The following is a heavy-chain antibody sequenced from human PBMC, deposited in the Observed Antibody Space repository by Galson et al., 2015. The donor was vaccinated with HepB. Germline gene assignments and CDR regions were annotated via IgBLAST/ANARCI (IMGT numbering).Heavy chain of an antibody. D-gene: IGHD2-15*01. J-gene: IGHJ4*02. Sequence: SLRLSCAASGFTFSSYSMNCVRQAPGKGLEWVSSISSSSSYIYYADSVKGRFTISRDNAKNSLYLQMNSLRAEDTAVYYCARGTIVVVVAATVWGQGTLVTVSS. CDR1: GFTFSSYS. CDR3: ARGTIVVVVAATV. V-gene: IGHV3-21*01. CDR2: ISSSSSYI.